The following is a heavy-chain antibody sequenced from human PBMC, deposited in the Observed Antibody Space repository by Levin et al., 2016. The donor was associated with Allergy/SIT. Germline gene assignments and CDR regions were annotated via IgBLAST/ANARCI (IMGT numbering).Heavy chain of an antibody. J-gene: IGHJ6*02. D-gene: IGHD3-10*01. Sequence: SVKVSCKASGGTFSSYAISWVRQAPGQGLEWMGRIIPILGIANYAQKFQGRVTITADKSTSTAYMELSSLRSEDTAVYYCARSGEIMMDYYHYGMDVWGQGTTVTVSS. V-gene: IGHV1-69*04. CDR2: IIPILGIA. CDR3: ARSGEIMMDYYHYGMDV. CDR1: GGTFSSYA.